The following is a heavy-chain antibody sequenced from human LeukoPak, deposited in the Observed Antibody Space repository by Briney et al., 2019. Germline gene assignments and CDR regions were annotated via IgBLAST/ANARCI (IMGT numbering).Heavy chain of an antibody. Sequence: PGGSLRLSCAASGFTVSSNYMSWVRQAPGKGLEWVSVIYSGGSTYYADSVKGRFTISRDNSKNTLYLQMNSLRAEDTAVYYCARYHIVVVPAARYFDLWGRGTLVTVSS. V-gene: IGHV3-53*01. D-gene: IGHD2-2*01. CDR1: GFTVSSNY. J-gene: IGHJ2*01. CDR2: IYSGGST. CDR3: ARYHIVVVPAARYFDL.